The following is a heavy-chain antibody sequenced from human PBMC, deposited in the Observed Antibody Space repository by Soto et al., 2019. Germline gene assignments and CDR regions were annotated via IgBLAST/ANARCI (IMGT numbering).Heavy chain of an antibody. J-gene: IGHJ4*02. Sequence: QVQLVQSGAEVKKPGSSVKVSCKASGGTFSSYAISWVRQAPGQGLEWMGGIIPIFGTANYAQKFQGRVTITADESTSTAYMELSSLRSEDTAVYYCAREYGYCSSTSCYTHKNLGNYYFDYWGQGTLVTVSS. CDR1: GGTFSSYA. CDR2: IIPIFGTA. D-gene: IGHD2-2*02. CDR3: AREYGYCSSTSCYTHKNLGNYYFDY. V-gene: IGHV1-69*01.